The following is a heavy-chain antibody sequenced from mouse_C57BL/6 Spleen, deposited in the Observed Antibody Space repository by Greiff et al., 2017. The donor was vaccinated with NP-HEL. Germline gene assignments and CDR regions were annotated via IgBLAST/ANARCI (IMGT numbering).Heavy chain of an antibody. Sequence: QVQLQQSGAELARPGASVKMSCKASGYTFTSYTMHWVKQRPGQGLEWIGYINPSSGYTKYNQKFKDKATLTADKSSSTAYMQLSSLTSEDSAVYYCARGIYGYEDWYFDVWGTGTTVSVSS. V-gene: IGHV1-4*01. CDR3: ARGIYGYEDWYFDV. CDR1: GYTFTSYT. D-gene: IGHD2-2*01. J-gene: IGHJ1*03. CDR2: INPSSGYT.